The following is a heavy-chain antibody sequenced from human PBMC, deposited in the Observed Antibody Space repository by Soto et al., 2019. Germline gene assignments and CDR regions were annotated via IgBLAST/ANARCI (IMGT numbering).Heavy chain of an antibody. CDR2: ISGSGGST. V-gene: IGHV3-23*01. Sequence: EVQLLESGGGLVQPGGSLRLSCAASGFTFSSYAMSWVRQAPGKGLEWVSAISGSGGSTYYADSVKGRFTISRDNSKNTLYLQMNSLRAEDTAVYYCAKAGTQGYCSGGSCYSEMVYYYMDVWGKGTTVTVSS. CDR1: GFTFSSYA. J-gene: IGHJ6*03. D-gene: IGHD2-15*01. CDR3: AKAGTQGYCSGGSCYSEMVYYYMDV.